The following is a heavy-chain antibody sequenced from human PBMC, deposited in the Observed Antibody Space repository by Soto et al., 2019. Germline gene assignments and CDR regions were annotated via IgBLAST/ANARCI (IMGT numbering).Heavy chain of an antibody. V-gene: IGHV5-51*01. Sequence: GESLKISCKGSGYSFTTYWIGWVRQMPGKGLEWMGIIYPGDSDTRYGPSFRGQVTISADKSISTAYLQWSSLKASGTAMYYCASPRYSGSYYDAFDLWGQGTMVTVSS. CDR2: IYPGDSDT. D-gene: IGHD1-26*01. CDR3: ASPRYSGSYYDAFDL. CDR1: GYSFTTYW. J-gene: IGHJ3*01.